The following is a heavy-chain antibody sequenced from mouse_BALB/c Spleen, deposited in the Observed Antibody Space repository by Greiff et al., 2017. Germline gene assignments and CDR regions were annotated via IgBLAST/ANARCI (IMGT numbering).Heavy chain of an antibody. J-gene: IGHJ4*01. CDR3: ARKGTTAKDYYAMDY. CDR2: ISSGSSTI. D-gene: IGHD1-2*01. V-gene: IGHV5-17*02. CDR1: GFTFSSFG. Sequence: DVKLVESGGGLVQPGGSRKLSCAASGFTFSSFGMHWVRQAPEKGLEWVAYISSGSSTIYYADTVKGRFTISRDNPKNTLFLQMTSLRSEDTAMYYCARKGTTAKDYYAMDYWGQGTSVTVAS.